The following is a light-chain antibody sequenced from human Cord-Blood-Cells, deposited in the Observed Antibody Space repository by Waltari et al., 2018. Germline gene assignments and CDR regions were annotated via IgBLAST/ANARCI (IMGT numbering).Light chain of an antibody. CDR2: GNS. CDR3: QSYDSSLSGVV. Sequence: QSVLTQPPSVSGAPGQRVTISCPWSSSNIGAGYDVHWYQQLPGTAPKLLICGNSNRPAGVPGRFSGSKSGTSASRAITGLQAGEEADYYCQSYDSSLSGVVFGGGTKLTVL. J-gene: IGLJ2*01. CDR1: SSNIGAGYD. V-gene: IGLV1-40*01.